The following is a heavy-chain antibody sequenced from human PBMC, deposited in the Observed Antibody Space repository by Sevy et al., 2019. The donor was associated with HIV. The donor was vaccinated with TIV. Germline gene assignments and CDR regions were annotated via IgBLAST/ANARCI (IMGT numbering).Heavy chain of an antibody. V-gene: IGHV3-64D*06. Sequence: GGSLRLSCSASGFTFSSYAMHWVRQAPGKGLEYVSAISSNGGSTYYADSVKGRFTISRDNSKNTLYLQMSSLRAEDTAVYYCVKGPLYYGSGGIPYYFDYWGQGTLVTVSS. J-gene: IGHJ4*02. CDR3: VKGPLYYGSGGIPYYFDY. D-gene: IGHD3-10*01. CDR1: GFTFSSYA. CDR2: ISSNGGST.